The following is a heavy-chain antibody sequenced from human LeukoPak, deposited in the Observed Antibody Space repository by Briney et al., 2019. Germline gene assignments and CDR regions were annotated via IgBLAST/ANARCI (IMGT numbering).Heavy chain of an antibody. CDR1: GGSFSGYY. V-gene: IGHV4-34*01. CDR3: ARRGIVVVPAAITVYYFDY. CDR2: INHSGST. J-gene: IGHJ4*02. Sequence: SETLSLTCAVYGGSFSGYYWTWIRQPPGKGLEWIGEINHSGSTNYNPSLKSRVTISVDTSKNQFSLKLSSVTAADTAVYYCARRGIVVVPAAITVYYFDYWGQGTLVTVSS. D-gene: IGHD2-2*01.